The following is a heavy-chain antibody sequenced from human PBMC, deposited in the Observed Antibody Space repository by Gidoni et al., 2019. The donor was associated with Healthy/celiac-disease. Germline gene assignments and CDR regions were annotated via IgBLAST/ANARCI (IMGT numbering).Heavy chain of an antibody. CDR1: GFSFSSYA. D-gene: IGHD3-22*01. CDR3: AKDYYDSSGPPFDY. V-gene: IGHV3-23*01. CDR2: IRGSGGST. J-gene: IGHJ4*02. Sequence: EVQLLASGGGLVQPGGSLRLSCAASGFSFSSYAMSWVRQAPGKGLEWVSAIRGSGGSTYYADSVKGRFTISRDNSKNTLYLQMNSLRAEDTAVYYCAKDYYDSSGPPFDYWGQGTLVTVSS.